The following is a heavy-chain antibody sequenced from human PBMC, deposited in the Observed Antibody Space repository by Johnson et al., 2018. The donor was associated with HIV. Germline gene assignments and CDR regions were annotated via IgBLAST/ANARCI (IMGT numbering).Heavy chain of an antibody. CDR2: TAHDESIT. CDR3: AREWELLGSAFDI. CDR1: GFIFDDYG. Sequence: QVQLVESGGGVVQPGRSLRLSCAASGFIFDDYGMSWVRQAPGKGLEWVAFTAHDESITHYADSVKGRFTISRDNSKNTLYLQMNSLRAEDTAVYYCAREWELLGSAFDIWGQGTMVTVSS. D-gene: IGHD1-26*01. V-gene: IGHV3-30*03. J-gene: IGHJ3*02.